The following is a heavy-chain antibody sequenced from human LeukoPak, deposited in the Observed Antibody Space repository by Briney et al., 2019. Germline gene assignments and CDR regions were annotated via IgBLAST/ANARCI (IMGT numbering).Heavy chain of an antibody. V-gene: IGHV3-66*02. Sequence: GGSLRLSCAASGFTVSSNYMSWVRQAPGKGLEWVSVIYSGGSTYYADSVKGRFTISRDNSKNTLYLQMNSLKAEDTAVYYCARGDSVGYCSSTSCRTDYFDYWGQGTLVTVSS. CDR3: ARGDSVGYCSSTSCRTDYFDY. CDR2: IYSGGST. D-gene: IGHD2-2*01. CDR1: GFTVSSNY. J-gene: IGHJ4*02.